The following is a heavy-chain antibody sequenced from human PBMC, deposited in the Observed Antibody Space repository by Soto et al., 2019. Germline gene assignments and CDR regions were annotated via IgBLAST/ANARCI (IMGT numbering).Heavy chain of an antibody. CDR1: GFTVSSSY. J-gene: IGHJ6*02. Sequence: GSLRLSCNASGFTVSSSYMSWVRQAPGMGLEWVAVIESGGSTHYADSVKGRFTISRDNSKNMIYLQLHTLRAEDTAVYYCAKDLGPLRLLNYYFYGLDVWGQGTTVTVSS. CDR2: IESGGST. D-gene: IGHD2-15*01. V-gene: IGHV3-53*01. CDR3: AKDLGPLRLLNYYFYGLDV.